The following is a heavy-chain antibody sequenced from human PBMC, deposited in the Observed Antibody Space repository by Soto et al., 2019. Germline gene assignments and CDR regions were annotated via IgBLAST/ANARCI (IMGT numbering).Heavy chain of an antibody. CDR2: MNPNSGNT. Sequence: RASVKVSCKASGYTFTSYDINWVRQATGQGLEWMGWMNPNSGNTGYAQKFQGRVTMTRNTSISTAYMELSSLRSEDTAVYYCARGFLEQWLVRYYYYYGMDVWGQGTTVTVSS. V-gene: IGHV1-8*01. J-gene: IGHJ6*02. CDR1: GYTFTSYD. CDR3: ARGFLEQWLVRYYYYYGMDV. D-gene: IGHD6-19*01.